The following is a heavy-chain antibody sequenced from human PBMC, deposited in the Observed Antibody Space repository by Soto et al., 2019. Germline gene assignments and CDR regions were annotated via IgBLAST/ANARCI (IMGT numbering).Heavy chain of an antibody. CDR3: TTDLDYYGSDGRRGSTQYFDY. V-gene: IGHV3-15*01. Sequence: EVQLVESGGGLVKPGGSLRLSCAASGFTFSNAWMSWVRQAPGKGLEWVGRIKSKTDGGTTDYAAPVKGRFTISRDDSKNTLYLQMNSLKTEDTAVYYCTTDLDYYGSDGRRGSTQYFDYWGQGTLVTVSS. J-gene: IGHJ4*02. CDR1: GFTFSNAW. CDR2: IKSKTDGGTT. D-gene: IGHD3-10*01.